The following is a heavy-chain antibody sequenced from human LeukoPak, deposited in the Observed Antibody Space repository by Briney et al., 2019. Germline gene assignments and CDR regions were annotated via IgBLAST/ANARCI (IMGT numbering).Heavy chain of an antibody. Sequence: ASVKVSCKASGYTFTSYDINWVRQATGQGLEWTGWMNPNSGNTGYAQKFQGRVTMTRNTSISTAYMELSSLRSEDTAVYYCARVWYSSGWYWFDPWGQGTLVTVSS. V-gene: IGHV1-8*01. CDR3: ARVWYSSGWYWFDP. J-gene: IGHJ5*02. D-gene: IGHD6-19*01. CDR1: GYTFTSYD. CDR2: MNPNSGNT.